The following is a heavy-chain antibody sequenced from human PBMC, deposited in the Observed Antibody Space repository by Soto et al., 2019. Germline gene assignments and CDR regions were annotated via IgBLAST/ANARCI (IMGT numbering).Heavy chain of an antibody. J-gene: IGHJ3*02. V-gene: IGHV4-59*01. D-gene: IGHD5-18*01. CDR3: ARDKGYSYGFYDAFDI. CDR2: IYYSGST. Sequence: PSETLSLTCTVSGGSISSYYWSWIRQPPGKGLEWIGYIYYSGSTNYNPSLKSRVTISVDTSKNQFSLKLSSVTAADTAVYYCARDKGYSYGFYDAFDIWGQGTMVTVS. CDR1: GGSISSYY.